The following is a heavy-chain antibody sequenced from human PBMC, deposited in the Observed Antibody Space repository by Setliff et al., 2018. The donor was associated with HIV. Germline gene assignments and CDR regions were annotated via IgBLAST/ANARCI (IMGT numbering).Heavy chain of an antibody. CDR3: VRDYRWLNWFFDL. D-gene: IGHD5-12*01. J-gene: IGHJ2*01. V-gene: IGHV3-21*01. Sequence: GGSLRLSCVGSGFIFSGYSMNWVRQAPGKGLEWVSSISRSSDDIRYADSVKGRFTISGDNAKYSLSLQMNSLRAEDTAVYYCVRDYRWLNWFFDLWGRGTLVTVSS. CDR1: GFIFSGYS. CDR2: ISRSSDDI.